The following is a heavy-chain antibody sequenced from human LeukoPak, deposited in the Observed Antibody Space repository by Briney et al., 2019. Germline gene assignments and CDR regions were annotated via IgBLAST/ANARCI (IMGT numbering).Heavy chain of an antibody. Sequence: GASVKVSCKASGYTFTTYDINWVRQATGQGLEWMGWMNPNSGNTGYTQKFQGRVTMTRNTSIGTAYMELSSLRYEDTAVYYCARHYYDSSGYYYGIYYYYYYMDVWGKGTTVTVSS. CDR1: GYTFTTYD. CDR2: MNPNSGNT. CDR3: ARHYYDSSGYYYGIYYYYYYMDV. J-gene: IGHJ6*03. V-gene: IGHV1-8*01. D-gene: IGHD3-22*01.